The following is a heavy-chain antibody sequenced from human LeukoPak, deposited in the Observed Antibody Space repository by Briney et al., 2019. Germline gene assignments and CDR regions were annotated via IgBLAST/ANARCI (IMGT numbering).Heavy chain of an antibody. J-gene: IGHJ4*02. CDR2: INHSGST. CDR1: GGSFSGYY. V-gene: IGHV4-34*01. CDR3: ARGTRDTTAYYGSGTPRRPHL. D-gene: IGHD3-10*01. Sequence: PSETLSLTCAVYGGSFSGYYWSWIRQPPGKGLEWIGEINHSGSTNYNPSLKSRVTISVDTSKNQFSLKLSSVTAADTAVYYCARGTRDTTAYYGSGTPRRPHLWGQGTLVTVSS.